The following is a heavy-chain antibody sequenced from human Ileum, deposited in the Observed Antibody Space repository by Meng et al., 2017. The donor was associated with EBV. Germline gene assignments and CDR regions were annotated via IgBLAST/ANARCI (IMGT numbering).Heavy chain of an antibody. V-gene: IGHV4-4*02. CDR1: GGSISSDYL. CDR3: VRGGTYYLSY. D-gene: IGHD1-26*01. CDR2: MYPTGPT. Sequence: QVPSPVLRQGLLKPSETRSLPCAIVGGSISSDYLWSWVPQSPEKGLEWIGEMYPTGPTYYNPSLKGRVSISIDKSKNQLSLKLNSVTAADTAVYYCVRGGTYYLSYWGQGSLVTVSS. J-gene: IGHJ4*02.